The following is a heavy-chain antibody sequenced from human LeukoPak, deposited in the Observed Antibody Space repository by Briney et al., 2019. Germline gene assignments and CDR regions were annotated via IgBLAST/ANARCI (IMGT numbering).Heavy chain of an antibody. CDR1: GYTFNDYF. D-gene: IGHD1-26*01. J-gene: IGHJ4*02. V-gene: IGHV1-2*02. Sequence: ASVKVSCKASGYTFNDYFMHWVRQAPGRGLEWMGWINPDSGGTNYAQKFQGRVTMTRDTSINTAYMELGRLTSDDTAVYYCARGSVGAPRAADYWGQGTPLTVSS. CDR3: ARGSVGAPRAADY. CDR2: INPDSGGT.